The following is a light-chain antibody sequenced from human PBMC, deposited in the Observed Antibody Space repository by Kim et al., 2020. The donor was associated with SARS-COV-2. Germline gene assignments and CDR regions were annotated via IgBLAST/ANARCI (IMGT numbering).Light chain of an antibody. V-gene: IGKV3-15*01. J-gene: IGKJ1*01. CDR2: GAS. Sequence: VAPRERATLSCRARQSISSDLAWYQQKPGQATRLLIYGASTRATGIPARFSGSGSGTEFTLTISSLQSADFAVYYCQQYNEWPRTFGQGTKVDIK. CDR3: QQYNEWPRT. CDR1: QSISSD.